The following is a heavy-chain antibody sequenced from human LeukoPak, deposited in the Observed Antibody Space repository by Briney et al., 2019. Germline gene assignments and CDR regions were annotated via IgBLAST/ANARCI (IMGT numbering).Heavy chain of an antibody. CDR3: ARDPPTYYYDSSGYNFDY. D-gene: IGHD3-22*01. CDR1: GYTFTGYY. J-gene: IGHJ4*02. CDR2: INPNSGGT. V-gene: IGHV1-2*02. Sequence: GASVKVSCKASGYTFTGYYMHWVRQAPGQGPEWMGWINPNSGGTNYAQKFQGRVTMTRDTSISTAYMELSRLRSDDTAVYYCARDPPTYYYDSSGYNFDYWGQGTLVTVSS.